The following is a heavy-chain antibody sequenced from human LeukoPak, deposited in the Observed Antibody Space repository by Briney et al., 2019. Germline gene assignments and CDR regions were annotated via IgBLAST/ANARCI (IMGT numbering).Heavy chain of an antibody. CDR2: IVPILGTA. CDR3: AGVPRASSWRYYFDY. D-gene: IGHD6-13*01. V-gene: IGHV1-69*04. Sequence: ASVKVSCMASTRTSSTYAISWVRQAPGQGLEWVGRIVPILGTANYAQNFQGRVTITADRSTTTAYMELSSLRSEDSAVYYCAGVPRASSWRYYFDYWGQGTLVTVSS. CDR1: TRTSSTYA. J-gene: IGHJ4*02.